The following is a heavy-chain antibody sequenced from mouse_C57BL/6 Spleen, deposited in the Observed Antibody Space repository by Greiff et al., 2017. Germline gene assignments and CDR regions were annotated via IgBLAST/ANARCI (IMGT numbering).Heavy chain of an antibody. CDR2: IHPNSGST. Sequence: VQLQQPGAELVKPGASVKLSCKASGYTFTSYWMHWVKQRPGQGLEWIGMIHPNSGSTNYNEKFKSKATLTVDKSSSTAYMQLSSLTSEDSAVYYCARDYSSSSWFAYWGQGTLVTVSA. V-gene: IGHV1-64*01. J-gene: IGHJ3*01. CDR3: ARDYSSSSWFAY. D-gene: IGHD1-1*01. CDR1: GYTFTSYW.